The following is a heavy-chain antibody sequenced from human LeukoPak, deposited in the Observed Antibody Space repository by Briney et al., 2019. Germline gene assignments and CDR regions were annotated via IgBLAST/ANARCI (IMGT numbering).Heavy chain of an antibody. Sequence: GASVKVSCKASGYTFTSYGISWVRQAPGQRLEWMGWISAYNGNTNYAQKLQGRVTMTTDTSTSTAYMELRSLRSDDTAVYYCARGLRYFDWLPEDYWGQGTLVTVSS. CDR2: ISAYNGNT. J-gene: IGHJ4*02. D-gene: IGHD3-9*01. CDR1: GYTFTSYG. CDR3: ARGLRYFDWLPEDY. V-gene: IGHV1-18*01.